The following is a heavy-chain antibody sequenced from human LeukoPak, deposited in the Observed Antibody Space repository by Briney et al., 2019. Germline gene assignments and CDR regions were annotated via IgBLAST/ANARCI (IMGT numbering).Heavy chain of an antibody. D-gene: IGHD5/OR15-5a*01. Sequence: GGSLRLSCEASGFTFSRHWMSWVRQAPGKGLEWVANIKQDGSEKHYVDSVKGRFTISRDNAKNSLYLQMDSLRAEDTAIYYCARDANAGYSVNWFDLWGQGTLVTVSS. CDR1: GFTFSRHW. CDR3: ARDANAGYSVNWFDL. J-gene: IGHJ5*01. V-gene: IGHV3-7*03. CDR2: IKQDGSEK.